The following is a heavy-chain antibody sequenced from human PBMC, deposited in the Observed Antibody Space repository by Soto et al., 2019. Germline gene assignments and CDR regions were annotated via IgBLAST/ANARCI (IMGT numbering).Heavy chain of an antibody. J-gene: IGHJ4*02. CDR1: GFTFSSYG. CDR3: AKGPGPRYCGGDCYPPFDY. Sequence: QVQLVESGGGVVQPGRSLRLSCAASGFTFSSYGMHWVRQAPGKGLEWVAVISYDGSNKYYADSVKGRFTISRDNSKNTLYRQMNSLRAEDTAVYYCAKGPGPRYCGGDCYPPFDYWGQGTLVTVSS. CDR2: ISYDGSNK. D-gene: IGHD2-21*02. V-gene: IGHV3-30*18.